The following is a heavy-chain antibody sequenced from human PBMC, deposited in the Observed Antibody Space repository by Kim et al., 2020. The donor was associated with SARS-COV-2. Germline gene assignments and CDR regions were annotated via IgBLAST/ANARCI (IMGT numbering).Heavy chain of an antibody. Sequence: GGSLRLSCAASGFTVSSNYMSWVRQAPGKGLEWVSVIYSGGSTYYADSVKGRFTISRDNSKNTLYLQMNSLRAEDTAVYYCARVAEISAAAGPFDIWGQGTMVTVSS. V-gene: IGHV3-53*01. CDR2: IYSGGST. D-gene: IGHD6-13*01. CDR3: ARVAEISAAAGPFDI. J-gene: IGHJ3*02. CDR1: GFTVSSNY.